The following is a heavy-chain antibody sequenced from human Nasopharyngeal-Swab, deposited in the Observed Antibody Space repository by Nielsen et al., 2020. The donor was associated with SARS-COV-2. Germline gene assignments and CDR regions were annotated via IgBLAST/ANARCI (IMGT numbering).Heavy chain of an antibody. CDR3: AKVLMGWEVLFYFDY. CDR1: GFTFSSYA. V-gene: IGHV3-23*01. J-gene: IGHJ4*02. Sequence: GESLKISCAASGFTFSSYALRWVRQAPGKGLEWVSAISGSGGSTYYADSVKGQFTISRDNSKNTLYLQMNSLRAEDTAVYYCAKVLMGWEVLFYFDYWGQGTLVTVSS. D-gene: IGHD1-26*01. CDR2: ISGSGGST.